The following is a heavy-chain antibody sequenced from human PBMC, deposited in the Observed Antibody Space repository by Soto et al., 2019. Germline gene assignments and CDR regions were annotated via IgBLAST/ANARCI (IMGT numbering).Heavy chain of an antibody. J-gene: IGHJ6*02. CDR2: IYYSGST. D-gene: IGHD3-10*01. Sequence: SETLSLTCTVSGGSISSSSYYWGWIRQPPGKGLEWIGSIYYSGSTYYNPSLKSRVTISVDTSKNQFSLKLSSVTAADTAVYYCARLSGGSGSYYSAYYGMDVWGQGTTVTVSS. CDR3: ARLSGGSGSYYSAYYGMDV. CDR1: GGSISSSSYY. V-gene: IGHV4-39*01.